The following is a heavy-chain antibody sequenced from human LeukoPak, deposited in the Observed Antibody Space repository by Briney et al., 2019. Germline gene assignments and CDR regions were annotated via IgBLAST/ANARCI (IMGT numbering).Heavy chain of an antibody. CDR2: MKGDGTET. D-gene: IGHD2-21*01. V-gene: IGHV3-7*01. Sequence: GGSLRLSCVTSGSGFTFSEFWMGWVRQAPGERLEWVANMKGDGTETYYVDSVKGRFTISRDNAKNSVYLQMNSLRGDDTSLYRCAREAYCGGPSCFAVNYMDVWGKGTTVTVSS. J-gene: IGHJ6*03. CDR3: AREAYCGGPSCFAVNYMDV. CDR1: GSGFTFSEFW.